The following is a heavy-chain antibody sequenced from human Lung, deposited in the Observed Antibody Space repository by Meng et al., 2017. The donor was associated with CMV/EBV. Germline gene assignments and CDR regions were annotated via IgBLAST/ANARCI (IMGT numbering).Heavy chain of an antibody. J-gene: IGHJ4*02. D-gene: IGHD2-8*01. Sequence: SXXVSXKASGGTXSSYAISWVRQAPGQGLEWMGGIIPILGIANYAQKFQGRVTITADKSTRTAYMELSSLRSEDTAVYYCARINCTNGVWLKRGGYFGYAXQGTXVTVSS. CDR2: IIPILGIA. CDR3: ARINCTNGVWLKRGGYFGY. V-gene: IGHV1-69*10. CDR1: GGTXSSYA.